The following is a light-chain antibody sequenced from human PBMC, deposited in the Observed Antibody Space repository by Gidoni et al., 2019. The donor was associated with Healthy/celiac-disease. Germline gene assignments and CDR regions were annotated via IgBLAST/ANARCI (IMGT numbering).Light chain of an antibody. V-gene: IGKV3-20*01. J-gene: IGKJ2*04. CDR1: QSVSSSY. Sequence: EIVLTLPPGTLSLSPGERATLSCRASQSVSSSYLAWYQQKPGQAPRLLIYGASSRATGIPDRFSGSGSGTDFTLTISRLEPEDFAVYYCQQYGSSPGSFGQGTKLEIK. CDR2: GAS. CDR3: QQYGSSPGS.